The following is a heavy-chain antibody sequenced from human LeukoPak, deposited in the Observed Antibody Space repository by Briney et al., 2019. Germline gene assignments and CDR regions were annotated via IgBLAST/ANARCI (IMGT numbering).Heavy chain of an antibody. CDR1: GFTVNSNY. D-gene: IGHD1-26*01. CDR2: IYSGGST. V-gene: IGHV3-53*01. CDR3: ARDPIPGSGYSGSSNGAFDI. J-gene: IGHJ3*02. Sequence: GGSLRLSCAASGFTVNSNYMSWVRQAPGKGLEWVSAIYSGGSTYYADSVKGRFTISRDNSKNTLYLQMDSLRAEDTAVYYCARDPIPGSGYSGSSNGAFDIWGQGTMVTVSS.